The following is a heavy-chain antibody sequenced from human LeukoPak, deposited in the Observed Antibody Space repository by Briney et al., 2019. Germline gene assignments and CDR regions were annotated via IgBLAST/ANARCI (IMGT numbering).Heavy chain of an antibody. CDR3: ARKLRYYDSSGLDAFDI. V-gene: IGHV4-59*01. CDR1: GGSISSYY. Sequence: PSETLSLTCTVSGGSISSYYWSWIRQPPGKGLEWIGYIYYSGSTNYNPSLKSRVTISVDTSKNQFSLKLSSVTAADTAVYYCARKLRYYDSSGLDAFDIWGQGTMVTVSS. CDR2: IYYSGST. J-gene: IGHJ3*02. D-gene: IGHD3-22*01.